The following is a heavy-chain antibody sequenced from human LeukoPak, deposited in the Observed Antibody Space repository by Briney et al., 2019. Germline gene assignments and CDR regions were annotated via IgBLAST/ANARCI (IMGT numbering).Heavy chain of an antibody. CDR2: IYTSGST. CDR3: AKSAYYYYYMDV. Sequence: PSETLSLTCTVSGGSISSYYWSWIRQPPGKGLEWIGYIYTSGSTDYNSSLKSRVTISVDTSKNQFSLRLSSVTAADTAVYYCAKSAYYYYYMDVWGKGTTVTVSS. CDR1: GGSISSYY. J-gene: IGHJ6*03. V-gene: IGHV4-4*09.